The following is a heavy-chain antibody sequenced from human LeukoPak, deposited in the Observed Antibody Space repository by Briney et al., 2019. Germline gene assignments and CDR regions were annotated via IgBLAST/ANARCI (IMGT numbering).Heavy chain of an antibody. CDR1: GGSISSYY. D-gene: IGHD6-19*01. CDR2: IHYSGST. Sequence: SETLSLTCTVSGGSISSYYWSWIRQPPGKGLEWIGNIHYSGSTEYYPSLKSRVTILVDTSRNQLSLRMSSVTAADTAVYYCARPYRSGWSGSFDYWGQGTLVTVSS. CDR3: ARPYRSGWSGSFDY. V-gene: IGHV4-59*01. J-gene: IGHJ4*02.